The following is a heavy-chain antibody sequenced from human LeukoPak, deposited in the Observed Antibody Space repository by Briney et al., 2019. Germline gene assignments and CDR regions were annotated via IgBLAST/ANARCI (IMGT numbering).Heavy chain of an antibody. CDR2: IIPIFGTA. D-gene: IGHD2-21*01. CDR3: ARVGPQYCGGDCYSSYYYYYMDV. Sequence: SVKVSCKASGGTFSSYAISWVRQAPGQGLEWMGGIIPIFGTANYAQKFQGRVTITADESTSTAYMELSSLRSEDTAVYYCARVGPQYCGGDCYSSYYYYYMDVWGKGTTVTVSS. J-gene: IGHJ6*03. CDR1: GGTFSSYA. V-gene: IGHV1-69*01.